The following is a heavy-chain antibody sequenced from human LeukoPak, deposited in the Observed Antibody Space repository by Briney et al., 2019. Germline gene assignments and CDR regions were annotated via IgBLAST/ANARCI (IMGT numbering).Heavy chain of an antibody. D-gene: IGHD2/OR15-2a*01. CDR2: IWYDGSNE. Sequence: RGALRLSCVASGFTFSNYGMHWVRQAPGKGLEWVALIWYDGSNEKYADSVKGRFTISRDNSKNTVSLQMDSRRAEDTAVYYCARLQSKYIDYWGQGTLVTVSS. CDR3: ARLQSKYIDY. V-gene: IGHV3-33*01. J-gene: IGHJ4*02. CDR1: GFTFSNYG.